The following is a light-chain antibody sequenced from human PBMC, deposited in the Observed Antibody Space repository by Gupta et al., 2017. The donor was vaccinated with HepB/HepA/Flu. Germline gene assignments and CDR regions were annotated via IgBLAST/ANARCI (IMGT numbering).Light chain of an antibody. CDR1: ALPKQY. V-gene: IGLV3-25*03. CDR3: QSADSSGTNVV. Sequence: SYELTQPPSVSVSPGQTARITCPGDALPKQYAYWYQQKPGHAPVLVIYKDSERPSGIPERFSGSSSGTTVTLTISGVQAEDEADYYCQSADSSGTNVVFGGGTKLTVL. CDR2: KDS. J-gene: IGLJ2*01.